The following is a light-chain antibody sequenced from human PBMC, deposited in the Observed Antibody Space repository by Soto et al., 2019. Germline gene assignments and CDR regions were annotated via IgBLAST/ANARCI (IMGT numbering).Light chain of an antibody. J-gene: IGKJ1*01. CDR3: MQRLQTPWT. CDR2: KVS. V-gene: IGKV2-30*01. CDR1: QSLVNGDGNTY. Sequence: DVVMTQSPLSLPVTPGQPASISCRSSQSLVNGDGNTYLSWFQQRPGQSPRRLIYKVSNRDSGVPDRFSGSGSGADFTLNISRVEAEDVGVYYCMQRLQTPWTFGQGTKVDI.